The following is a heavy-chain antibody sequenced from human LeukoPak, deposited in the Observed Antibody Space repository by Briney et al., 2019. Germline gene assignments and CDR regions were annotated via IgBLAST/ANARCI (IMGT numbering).Heavy chain of an antibody. J-gene: IGHJ6*01. Sequence: LSGGSLRLSCAASGFTFSRSWIHWVRHAPGKGLVWGSPVNGDGGTTTYADSVKGRFTISRDNAKNTVYLQMNSLTAEDTAVYYCARDRRYSMDVWGRGITVSVSS. D-gene: IGHD2-2*02. CDR3: ARDRRYSMDV. V-gene: IGHV3-74*01. CDR2: VNGDGGTT. CDR1: GFTFSRSW.